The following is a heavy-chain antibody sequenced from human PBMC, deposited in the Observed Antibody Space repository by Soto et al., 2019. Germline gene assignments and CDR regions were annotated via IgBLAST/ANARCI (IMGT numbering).Heavy chain of an antibody. V-gene: IGHV3-23*01. Sequence: EVQLLESGGGLVQPGGSLRLSCAASGFTFSSYAMSWVRQAPGKGLEWVSGISGSGGGTYYADSVKGRFTISRDNSKSTVYLQMNSLRAEDTAIHYWAKGDGGGSFLKFDPWGQGTLVTVSS. J-gene: IGHJ5*02. CDR3: AKGDGGGSFLKFDP. CDR1: GFTFSSYA. D-gene: IGHD2-15*01. CDR2: ISGSGGGT.